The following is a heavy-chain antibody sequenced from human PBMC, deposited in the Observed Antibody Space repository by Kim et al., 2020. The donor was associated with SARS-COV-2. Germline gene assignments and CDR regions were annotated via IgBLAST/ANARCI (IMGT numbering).Heavy chain of an antibody. CDR1: GGTFSSYA. CDR2: IIPIFGTA. CDR3: ARGGPNIHPPRCSSTSCYFPLNPLAYYYYGMDV. Sequence: SVKVSCKASGGTFSSYAISWVRQAPGQGLEWMGGIIPIFGTANYAQKFQGRVTITADESTSTAYMELSSLRSEDTAVYYCARGGPNIHPPRCSSTSCYFPLNPLAYYYYGMDVWGQGTTVTVSS. D-gene: IGHD2-2*01. V-gene: IGHV1-69*13. J-gene: IGHJ6*02.